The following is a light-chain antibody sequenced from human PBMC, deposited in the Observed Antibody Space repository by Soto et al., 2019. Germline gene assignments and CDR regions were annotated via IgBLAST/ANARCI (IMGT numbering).Light chain of an antibody. CDR3: CSYAGSSTPRAV. J-gene: IGLJ2*01. CDR1: SSDVGSYNL. Sequence: QSALTQPASVSGSPGQSITISCTGTSSDVGSYNLVSWYQQHPGKAPKLMIYEGSKRPSGVSNRFSGSKSGNTASLTISGLQAEDEADYYCCSYAGSSTPRAVFGGGTKLTVL. V-gene: IGLV2-23*01. CDR2: EGS.